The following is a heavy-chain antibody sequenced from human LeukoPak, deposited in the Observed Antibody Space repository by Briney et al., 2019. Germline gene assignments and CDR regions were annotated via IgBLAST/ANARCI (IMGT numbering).Heavy chain of an antibody. J-gene: IGHJ4*02. V-gene: IGHV3-23*01. CDR3: AEAGGRREQGDNYFDY. CDR2: ISGNGGST. Sequence: GGSLRLSCEASGFTFSTYAMNWVRQAPGKGLEWVSTISGNGGSTWYADSVKGRVTVSRDNSKNTLFLQMNSLRAEDTAVYYCAEAGGRREQGDNYFDYWGQGTLVTVSS. D-gene: IGHD1-26*01. CDR1: GFTFSTYA.